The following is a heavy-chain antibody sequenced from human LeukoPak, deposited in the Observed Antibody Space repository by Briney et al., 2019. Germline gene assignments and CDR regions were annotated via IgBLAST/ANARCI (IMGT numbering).Heavy chain of an antibody. CDR1: GGYISTYY. J-gene: IGHJ4*02. V-gene: IGHV4-59*01. CDR3: ARDPKYSYYFDY. D-gene: IGHD2/OR15-2a*01. Sequence: SETLSLICSVSGGYISTYYWIWFRQPPGKGLEWIGYIYYSGSTNYNPSLKGRVTISVDTSKNQVSLKLSSVTAADTAIYYCARDPKYSYYFDYWGQGSLVTVAS. CDR2: IYYSGST.